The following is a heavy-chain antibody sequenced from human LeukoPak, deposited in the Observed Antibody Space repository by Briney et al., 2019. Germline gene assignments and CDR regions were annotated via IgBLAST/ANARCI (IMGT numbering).Heavy chain of an antibody. V-gene: IGHV3-23*01. J-gene: IGHJ4*02. CDR3: AKRGVVIRVILVGFHKEAYYFDS. Sequence: PGGSLSLSCAVSGITRSNYGMTWVRQAPGKGLEWVAGISGSGGGTNYADSVKGRFTISRDNSKNTLYLQMNSLRAEDTAVYFCAKRGVVIRVILVGFHKEAYYFDSWGQGALVTVSS. CDR1: GITRSNYG. CDR2: ISGSGGGT. D-gene: IGHD3-22*01.